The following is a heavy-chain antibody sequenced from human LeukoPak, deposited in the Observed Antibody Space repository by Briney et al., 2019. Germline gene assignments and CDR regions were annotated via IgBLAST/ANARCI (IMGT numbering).Heavy chain of an antibody. CDR2: ISSSSSTI. CDR3: AGVSGSYYGPAFDY. Sequence: PGGSLRLSCAASGFTFSSYSMNWVRQASGKGLEWVSYISSSSSTIYYADSVKGRFTISRDNAKNSLYLQMNSLRAEDTAVYYCAGVSGSYYGPAFDYWGQGTLVTVSS. J-gene: IGHJ4*02. V-gene: IGHV3-48*01. CDR1: GFTFSSYS. D-gene: IGHD1-26*01.